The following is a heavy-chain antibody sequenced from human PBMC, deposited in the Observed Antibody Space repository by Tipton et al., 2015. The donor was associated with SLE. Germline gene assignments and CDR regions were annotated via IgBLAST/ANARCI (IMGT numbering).Heavy chain of an antibody. Sequence: TLSLTCDVSGGSVIGKNWWSWLRQRPGKGPEWIAEIFQNGNTNYNPSLRSRVTISVDTSTNQFSLELSSMTAADTAVYYCARRADDYSNWFDPWGQGTQVSVSS. D-gene: IGHD4-11*01. CDR2: IFQNGNT. CDR3: ARRADDYSNWFDP. CDR1: GGSVIGKNW. V-gene: IGHV4-4*02. J-gene: IGHJ5*02.